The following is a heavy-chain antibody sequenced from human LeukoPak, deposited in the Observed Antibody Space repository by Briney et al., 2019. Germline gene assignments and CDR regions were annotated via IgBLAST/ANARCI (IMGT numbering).Heavy chain of an antibody. J-gene: IGHJ4*02. D-gene: IGHD2-15*01. CDR3: ARVGVPHCSGGSCYSTGTFDY. Sequence: SETRPLTWPSKGGSFGGSYWTWIGQPPGKGLGWFGKINHSESTNYNPSLKSRVTISVDTSKNQFSLKLSSVTAADTAVYYCARVGVPHCSGGSCYSTGTFDYWGQGTLVTVSS. V-gene: IGHV4-34*01. CDR2: INHSEST. CDR1: GGSFGGSY.